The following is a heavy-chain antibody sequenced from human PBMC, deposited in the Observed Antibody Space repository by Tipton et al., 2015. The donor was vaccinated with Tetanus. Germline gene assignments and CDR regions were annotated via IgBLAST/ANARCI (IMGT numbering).Heavy chain of an antibody. CDR1: GFMFGNYR. CDR2: ISSTSSYI. Sequence: SLRLSCAVSGFMFGNYRMNWVRQAPGKGLEWVASISSTSSYIYYADSVKGRFTISRDNTKSSLFLQMNSLRAGDTAVYYCASGSTLDFWGQGTLVTVSS. CDR3: ASGSTLDF. V-gene: IGHV3-21*01. J-gene: IGHJ4*02. D-gene: IGHD6-25*01.